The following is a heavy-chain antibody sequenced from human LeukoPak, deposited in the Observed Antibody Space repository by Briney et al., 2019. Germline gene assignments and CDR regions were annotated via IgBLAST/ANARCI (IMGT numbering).Heavy chain of an antibody. CDR1: GDSINIYY. CDR3: ARGLTGHPDYYYYMDV. CDR2: IYNSVST. V-gene: IGHV4-59*01. J-gene: IGHJ6*03. Sequence: PSETLSLTCTVSGDSINIYYWSWIRQPPGKGLEWIGYIYNSVSTNYNPSLKSRVTISADTSKNQFSLKLSSVTAADTAVYYCARGLTGHPDYYYYMDVWGKGTTVTISS. D-gene: IGHD7-27*01.